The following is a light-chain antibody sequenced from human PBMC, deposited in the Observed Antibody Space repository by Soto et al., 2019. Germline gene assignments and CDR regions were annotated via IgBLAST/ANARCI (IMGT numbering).Light chain of an antibody. V-gene: IGKV1-5*01. CDR3: QQSYSTPTWT. CDR1: QSISSW. Sequence: DIQMTQSPCTLTGSXGSRITITXXXSQSISSWLAWYQQKPGKAPKLLIYDASSLESGVPSRFSGSGSGTDFTLTISSLQPEDFATYYCQQSYSTPTWTFGQGTKVDIK. CDR2: DAS. J-gene: IGKJ1*01.